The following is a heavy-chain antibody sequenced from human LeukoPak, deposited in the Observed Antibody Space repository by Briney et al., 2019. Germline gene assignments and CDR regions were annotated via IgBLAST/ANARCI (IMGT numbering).Heavy chain of an antibody. D-gene: IGHD1-26*01. CDR1: GYSISSGYY. Sequence: PSETLSLTCTVSGYSISSGYYWGWIRQPPGKGLEWIGNVDYSGTTTYNPSLKSRVTISVDTSKNQFSLELRSVTAADTAVFYCARLVGTTAAVYFNTYFDYWGQGALITVSS. V-gene: IGHV4-38-2*02. CDR2: VDYSGTT. J-gene: IGHJ4*02. CDR3: ARLVGTTAAVYFNTYFDY.